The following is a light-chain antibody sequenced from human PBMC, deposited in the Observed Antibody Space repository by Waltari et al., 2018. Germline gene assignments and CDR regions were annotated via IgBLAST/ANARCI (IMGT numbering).Light chain of an antibody. V-gene: IGLV1-40*01. Sequence: WYHQLPGTAPKLLIFRNSHWPSGVPDRFSGSRSGTSASLAITGLQADDEAIYYCQSYDNTLSVVFGGGTKVTVL. J-gene: IGLJ2*01. CDR3: QSYDNTLSVV. CDR2: RNS.